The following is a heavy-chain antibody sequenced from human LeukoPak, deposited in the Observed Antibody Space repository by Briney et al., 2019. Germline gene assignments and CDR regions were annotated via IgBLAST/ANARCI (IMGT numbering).Heavy chain of an antibody. D-gene: IGHD2-2*01. Sequence: GGPLRLSCAASGFTFSSYAMSWVRQAPGKGLEWVSAISGSGGSTYYADSVKGRFTISRDNSKNTLYLQMNSLRAEDTAVYYCAKDRQKNVVVPAASDYWGQGTLVTVSS. CDR2: ISGSGGST. J-gene: IGHJ4*02. CDR1: GFTFSSYA. CDR3: AKDRQKNVVVPAASDY. V-gene: IGHV3-23*01.